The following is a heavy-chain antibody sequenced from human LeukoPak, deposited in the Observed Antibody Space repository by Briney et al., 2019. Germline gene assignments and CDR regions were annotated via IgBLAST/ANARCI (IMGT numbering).Heavy chain of an antibody. Sequence: PSETLSLTCTVSGGSISSYYWSWIRQPPGKGLEWIGYIYYSGSTNYNPSLKSRVTISVDTSKNQFSLKLSSVTAADTAVYYCAKVTTAMGLLGYWGQGTLVTVSS. CDR3: AKVTTAMGLLGY. CDR1: GGSISSYY. CDR2: IYYSGST. V-gene: IGHV4-59*01. D-gene: IGHD5-18*01. J-gene: IGHJ4*02.